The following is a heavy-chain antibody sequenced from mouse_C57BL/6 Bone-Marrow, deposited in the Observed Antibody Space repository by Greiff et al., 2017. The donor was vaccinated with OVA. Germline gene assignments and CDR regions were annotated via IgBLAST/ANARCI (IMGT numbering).Heavy chain of an antibody. CDR3: ARPNYYGSTWYFDV. J-gene: IGHJ1*03. CDR2: INPNNGGT. V-gene: IGHV1-18*01. CDR1: GYTFTDYN. D-gene: IGHD1-1*01. Sequence: EVQLKESGPELVKPGASVKIPCKASGYTFTDYNMDWVKQSHGKSLEWIGDINPNNGGTIYNQKFKGKATLTVDKSSSTAYMELRSLTSEDTAVYYCARPNYYGSTWYFDVWGTGTTVTVSS.